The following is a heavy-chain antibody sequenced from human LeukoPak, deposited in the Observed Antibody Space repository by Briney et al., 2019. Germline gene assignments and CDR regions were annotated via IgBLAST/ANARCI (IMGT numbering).Heavy chain of an antibody. CDR2: INPNSGGT. D-gene: IGHD3-10*02. Sequence: ASVKVSCKASGYTFTGYYMHWVRQAPGQGLEWMGRINPNSGGTNYAQKFQGRVTMTRDTSTSTAYMELSRLRSDDTAVYYCARRITMWNAFDIWGQGTMVTVSS. CDR1: GYTFTGYY. J-gene: IGHJ3*02. V-gene: IGHV1-2*06. CDR3: ARRITMWNAFDI.